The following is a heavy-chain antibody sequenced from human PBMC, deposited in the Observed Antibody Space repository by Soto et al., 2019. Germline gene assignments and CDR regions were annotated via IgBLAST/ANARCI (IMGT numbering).Heavy chain of an antibody. Sequence: QVQLVQSGAEVKKPGASVKVSCKASGYTFTSYDINWVRQATGQGLEWMGWMNPNSGNTGYAQKFQGRVTMTRNTTKSTDYMELRSLSYEDTAVYYCARGWSTFSPMDVCGKGTTVTVSS. CDR3: ARGWSTFSPMDV. J-gene: IGHJ6*04. V-gene: IGHV1-8*01. CDR1: GYTFTSYD. D-gene: IGHD2-2*01. CDR2: MNPNSGNT.